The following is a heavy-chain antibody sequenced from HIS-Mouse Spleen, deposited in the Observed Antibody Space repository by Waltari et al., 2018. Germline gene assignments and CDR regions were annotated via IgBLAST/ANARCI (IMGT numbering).Heavy chain of an antibody. V-gene: IGHV3-53*02. CDR2: IYSGGST. CDR1: GFTVSSNY. J-gene: IGHJ4*02. D-gene: IGHD3-10*01. CDR3: ARHYYYGSGSYYFDY. Sequence: EVQLVETGGGLIQPGGSLRLSCAASGFTVSSNYMRWVRQAPGKGLEWVSVIYSGGSTYYADSVKGRFTISRDNSKNTLYLQMNSLRAEDTSVYYCARHYYYGSGSYYFDYWGQGTLVTVSS.